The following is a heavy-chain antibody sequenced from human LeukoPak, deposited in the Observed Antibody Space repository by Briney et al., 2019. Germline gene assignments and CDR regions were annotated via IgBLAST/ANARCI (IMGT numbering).Heavy chain of an antibody. CDR1: GYTFTSYG. Sequence: ASVKVSCKASGYTFTSYGISWVRQAPGQGLEWMGWISAYNGNTNYAQKLQSRVTMTTDTSTSTAYMELRSLRSDDTAVYYCARGFWSGYWNYYYYYMDVWGKGTTVTVSS. CDR3: ARGFWSGYWNYYYYYMDV. J-gene: IGHJ6*03. V-gene: IGHV1-18*01. CDR2: ISAYNGNT. D-gene: IGHD3-3*01.